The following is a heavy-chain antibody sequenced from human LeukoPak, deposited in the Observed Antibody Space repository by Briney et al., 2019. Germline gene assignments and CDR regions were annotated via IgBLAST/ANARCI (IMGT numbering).Heavy chain of an antibody. J-gene: IGHJ5*02. V-gene: IGHV3-7*01. CDR2: IKQDGSEK. CDR3: ARGGSTRGPNWFDP. Sequence: GGSLRLSCAASGFTFSSYWMSWVRQAPGKGPEWVANIKQDGSEKYYVDSVKGRFTISRDNAKNSLYLQMNSLRAEDTAVYYCARGGSTRGPNWFDPWGQGTLVTVSS. CDR1: GFTFSSYW. D-gene: IGHD2-15*01.